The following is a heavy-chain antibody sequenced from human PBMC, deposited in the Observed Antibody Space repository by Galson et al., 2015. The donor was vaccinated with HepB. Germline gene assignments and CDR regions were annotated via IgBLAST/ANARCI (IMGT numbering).Heavy chain of an antibody. D-gene: IGHD3-10*01. V-gene: IGHV6-1*01. CDR3: TRVAHLGRGMNV. CDR1: GDRVSRDTVG. CDR2: TYYRSKWYS. Sequence: CAISGDRVSRDTVGWNWIRQSPSGGLEWLGRTYYRSKWYSDYAISVKSRIIINADSSTNQFFLQLNSVTPEDTAVYYCTRVAHLGRGMNVWGQGTTVTV. J-gene: IGHJ6*02.